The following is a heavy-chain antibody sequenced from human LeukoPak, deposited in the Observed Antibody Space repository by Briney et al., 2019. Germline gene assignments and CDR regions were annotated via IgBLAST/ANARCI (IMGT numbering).Heavy chain of an antibody. CDR2: INAGNGNT. CDR1: GYTFTSYA. V-gene: IGHV1-3*01. D-gene: IGHD3-10*01. Sequence: ASVKVSCKASGYTFTSYAMHWVRQAPGQRLEWMGWINAGNGNTKYSQKFQGRVTITRDTSAGTAYMELSSLRSEDTAVYYCARSVITMVRGVISYWGQGTPVTVSS. CDR3: ARSVITMVRGVISY. J-gene: IGHJ4*02.